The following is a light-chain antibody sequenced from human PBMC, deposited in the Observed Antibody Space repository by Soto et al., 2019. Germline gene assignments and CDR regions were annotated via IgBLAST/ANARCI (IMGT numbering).Light chain of an antibody. J-gene: IGLJ3*02. CDR1: SSDVGSYNL. V-gene: IGLV2-23*02. CDR3: CSYAGNGAWV. Sequence: QSVLTQPASVSGSPGQSITISCTGTSSDVGSYNLVSWYQQHPGKAPQLMIFEVSRRPSRVSDRFSGSKSGNTASLTISGLQAEDEGDFYCCSYAGNGAWVFGGGTKLTVL. CDR2: EVS.